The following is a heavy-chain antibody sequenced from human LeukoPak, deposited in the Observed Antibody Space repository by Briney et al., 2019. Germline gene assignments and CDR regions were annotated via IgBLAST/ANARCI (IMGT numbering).Heavy chain of an antibody. CDR1: GDSVSSHSAT. CDR3: ARDPYSSGWLDY. Sequence: SRTLSLTCAISGDSVSSHSATWNWIRQSPSRGLEWLGRTYYRSKWYNDYAVSVKSRITINPDTSKNQFSLQLNSVTPEDTAVYYCARDPYSSGWLDYWGQGTLVTVSS. J-gene: IGHJ4*02. V-gene: IGHV6-1*01. D-gene: IGHD6-19*01. CDR2: TYYRSKWYN.